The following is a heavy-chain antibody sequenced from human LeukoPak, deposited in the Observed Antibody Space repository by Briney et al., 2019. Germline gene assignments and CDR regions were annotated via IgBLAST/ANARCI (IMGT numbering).Heavy chain of an antibody. CDR1: GFTFSTYN. CDR3: ARDFLTGYFDY. V-gene: IGHV3-48*02. D-gene: IGHD3-9*01. Sequence: GGSLRLSCAASGFTFSTYNMNWVGQAPGKGLEWVSYISRSGSTKYYADSVKGRFTISRDNVKNSLFLQMNSLSDEDTAVYYCARDFLTGYFDYWGQGTLVTVSS. CDR2: ISRSGSTK. J-gene: IGHJ4*02.